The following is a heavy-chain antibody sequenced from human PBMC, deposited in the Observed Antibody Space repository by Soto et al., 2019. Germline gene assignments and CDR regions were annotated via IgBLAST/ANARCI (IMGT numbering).Heavy chain of an antibody. CDR1: GGSINSWY. J-gene: IGHJ4*02. CDR3: ARMNYYDTSGYPFDY. Sequence: PSETLSLTCTVSGGSINSWYWGWLRQPPGKGLEWIGYIYYSGSTQYNPSLKSRVTISIDTSKNQFSLKLTSVTAADTAVYYCARMNYYDTSGYPFDYWGQGMMVTVSS. D-gene: IGHD3-22*01. V-gene: IGHV4-59*01. CDR2: IYYSGST.